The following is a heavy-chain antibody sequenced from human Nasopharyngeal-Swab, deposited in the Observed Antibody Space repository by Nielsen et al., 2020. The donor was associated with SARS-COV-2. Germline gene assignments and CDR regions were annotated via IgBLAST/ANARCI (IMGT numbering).Heavy chain of an antibody. Sequence: GGSLRLSCAASGFTFSSYAMHWVRQAPGKGLEWVAVISYDGSNKYYADSVKGRFTISRDNSKNTLYLQMNSLRAEDTAVYYCASERTPLAATGTLDYWGQGTLVTVSS. CDR3: ASERTPLAATGTLDY. D-gene: IGHD6-13*01. V-gene: IGHV3-30-3*01. J-gene: IGHJ4*02. CDR1: GFTFSSYA. CDR2: ISYDGSNK.